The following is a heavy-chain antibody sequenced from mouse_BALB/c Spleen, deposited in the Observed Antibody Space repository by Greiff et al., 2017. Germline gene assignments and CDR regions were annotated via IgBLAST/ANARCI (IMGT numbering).Heavy chain of an antibody. CDR3: ARGGCYDIDY. CDR2: IDPYYGGT. V-gene: IGHV1-39*01. Sequence: VQLKESGPELEKPGASVTISCKASGYSFTGYNMNWGKQSNGKSLEWIGNIDPYYGGTSYNQTFKGKATLTLDKSSSTAYMQLKSVTSEDTAIYYCARGGCYDIDYWGQGTSVTVSA. J-gene: IGHJ4*01. CDR1: GYSFTGYN.